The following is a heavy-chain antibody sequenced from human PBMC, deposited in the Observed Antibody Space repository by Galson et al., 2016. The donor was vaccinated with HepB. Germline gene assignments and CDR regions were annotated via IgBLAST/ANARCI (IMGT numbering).Heavy chain of an antibody. CDR2: TYYRSQWYT. V-gene: IGHV6-1*01. Sequence: CAISGDSVASSNAAWNWIRQTATRGLEWLGRTYYRSQWYTAYGPSFKGRISITVDTSKNQFSLRLNSVTAADTAVYYCARYLRSTLTMPGHWFDPWGQGTLVTVSS. CDR3: ARYLRSTLTMPGHWFDP. D-gene: IGHD4-11*01. J-gene: IGHJ5*02. CDR1: GDSVASSNAA.